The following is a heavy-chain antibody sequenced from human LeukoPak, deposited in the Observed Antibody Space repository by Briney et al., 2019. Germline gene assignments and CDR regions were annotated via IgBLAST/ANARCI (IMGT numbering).Heavy chain of an antibody. Sequence: ASVKVSCKASGYTFTSYDINWVRQAIGQGLEWMGWMNPNSGNTGYAQKFQGRVTMTRNTSISTAYMELSSLRSEDTAVYYCARGGRGSSGWYSDYYYMDVWGKGTTVTVSS. D-gene: IGHD6-19*01. CDR1: GYTFTSYD. CDR2: MNPNSGNT. J-gene: IGHJ6*03. V-gene: IGHV1-8*01. CDR3: ARGGRGSSGWYSDYYYMDV.